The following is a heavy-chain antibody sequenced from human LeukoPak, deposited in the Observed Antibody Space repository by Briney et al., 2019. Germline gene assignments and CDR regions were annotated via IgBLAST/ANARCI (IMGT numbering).Heavy chain of an antibody. D-gene: IGHD3-22*01. Sequence: PGGSLRLSCAASGFTVSSNYMSWVRQAPGKGLEWVSVIYSGGSTYYADSVKGRFTISRDNSKNTLYLQMNSLRAEDTAVYYCARDGGLKENYYDSSGPTAWGQGTLVTVSS. CDR3: ARDGGLKENYYDSSGPTA. CDR2: IYSGGST. J-gene: IGHJ4*02. V-gene: IGHV3-53*01. CDR1: GFTVSSNY.